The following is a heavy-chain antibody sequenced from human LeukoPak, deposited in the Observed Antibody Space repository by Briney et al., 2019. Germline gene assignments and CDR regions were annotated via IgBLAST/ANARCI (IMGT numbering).Heavy chain of an antibody. J-gene: IGHJ6*03. CDR2: ISSSSSYI. D-gene: IGHD2-21*01. V-gene: IGHV3-21*01. CDR1: GFPFNHYA. CDR3: VPYCGGDCYELFYYYYYMDV. Sequence: PGGSLRLSCAASGFPFNHYAMNWVRQAPGKGLEWVSSISSSSSYIYYADSVKGRFTISRDNAKNSLYLQMNSLRAEDTAVYYCVPYCGGDCYELFYYYYYMDVWGKGTTVTVSS.